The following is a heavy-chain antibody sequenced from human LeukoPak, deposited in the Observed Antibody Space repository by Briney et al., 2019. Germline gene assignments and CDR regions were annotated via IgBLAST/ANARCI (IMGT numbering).Heavy chain of an antibody. CDR2: IFFTGNT. D-gene: IGHD6-19*01. J-gene: IGHJ4*02. CDR3: ARHGGVAAFDY. V-gene: IGHV4-59*08. CDR1: GGSISSYY. Sequence: PSETLSLTCTVSGGSISSYYWSWIRQPPGEGLEWIGNIFFTGNTNYNPSLRSRVTISIDTSKNQFSLHLSSVTAADTAVYYCARHGGVAAFDYWGQGTLVTVSS.